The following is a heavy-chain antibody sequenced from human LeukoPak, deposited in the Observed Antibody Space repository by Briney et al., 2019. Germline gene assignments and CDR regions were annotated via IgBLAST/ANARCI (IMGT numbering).Heavy chain of an antibody. CDR2: INHSGST. D-gene: IGHD6-19*01. CDR3: ARVAVAGTKYGYFDY. Sequence: PSETLSLTCAVCGGSFSGYYWSWIRQPPGKGLEWIGEINHSGSTNYNPSLKSRVTISVDASKNQFSLKLSSVTAADTAVYYCARVAVAGTKYGYFDYWGQGTLVTVSS. CDR1: GGSFSGYY. V-gene: IGHV4-34*01. J-gene: IGHJ4*02.